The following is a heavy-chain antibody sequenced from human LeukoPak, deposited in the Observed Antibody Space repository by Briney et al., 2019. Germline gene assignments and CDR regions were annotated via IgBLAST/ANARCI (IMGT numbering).Heavy chain of an antibody. CDR2: IIPIFGTA. J-gene: IGHJ4*02. V-gene: IGHV1-69*06. Sequence: ASVTVSCKASGGTFSSYAISWVRQAPGQGLEWMGGIIPIFGTANYAQKFQGRVTITADKSTSTDYMELSSLRSQDTAVYYCAREYDILTGYYMSYFDYWGQGTLVTVSS. CDR3: AREYDILTGYYMSYFDY. CDR1: GGTFSSYA. D-gene: IGHD3-9*01.